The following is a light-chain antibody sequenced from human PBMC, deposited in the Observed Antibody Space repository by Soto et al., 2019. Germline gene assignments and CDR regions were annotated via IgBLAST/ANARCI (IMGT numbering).Light chain of an antibody. Sequence: QAVVTQPASVSGSPGQSITISCTGTSSDFGAYNYVSWYQQYPGKVPKLLIYNVSNRPSGVSNRFSGSKSGNTASLTISGLQAEDEADYFCTSYTSGSLYVFGTGTKVTVL. J-gene: IGLJ1*01. CDR3: TSYTSGSLYV. CDR2: NVS. CDR1: SSDFGAYNY. V-gene: IGLV2-14*01.